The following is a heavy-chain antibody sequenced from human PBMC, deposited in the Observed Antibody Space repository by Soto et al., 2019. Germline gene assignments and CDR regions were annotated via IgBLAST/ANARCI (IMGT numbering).Heavy chain of an antibody. J-gene: IGHJ4*02. V-gene: IGHV3-30-3*01. CDR1: GFTFSSYA. Sequence: QPGGSLRLSCAASGFTFSSYAMHWVRQAPGKGLEWVAVISYDGSNKYYADSVKGRFTISRDNSKNTLYLQMNSLRAEDTAVYYCTRDPEGDLDFDYWGQGTLVTVSS. CDR2: ISYDGSNK. CDR3: TRDPEGDLDFDY. D-gene: IGHD2-21*02.